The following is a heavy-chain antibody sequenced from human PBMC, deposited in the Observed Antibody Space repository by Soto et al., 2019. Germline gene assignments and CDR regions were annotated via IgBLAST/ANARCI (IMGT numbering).Heavy chain of an antibody. Sequence: VQLVESGGGLVKPGGSLRLSYAASGFTLSSYSMNWVRQAPGKGLEWVSSISSSSSYIYYADSVKGRFTISRDNAKHSLYLQMNRLRAEDTAVYYCARDWGGEGTFDYWGQGTLVTVSS. CDR1: GFTLSSYS. V-gene: IGHV3-21*01. CDR2: ISSSSSYI. CDR3: ARDWGGEGTFDY. J-gene: IGHJ4*02. D-gene: IGHD3-16*01.